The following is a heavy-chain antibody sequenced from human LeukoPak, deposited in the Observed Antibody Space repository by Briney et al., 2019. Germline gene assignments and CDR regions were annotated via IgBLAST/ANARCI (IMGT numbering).Heavy chain of an antibody. Sequence: GESLKISCKGSGYSFTSYWISWVRQMPGKGLEWMGRIDPSDSYTNYSPSFQGHVTISADKSISTAYLQWSSLKASDTAMYYCARSPSVVVAATIDAFDIWAKGQWSPSLQ. J-gene: IGHJ3*02. V-gene: IGHV5-10-1*01. CDR2: IDPSDSYT. CDR3: ARSPSVVVAATIDAFDI. CDR1: GYSFTSYW. D-gene: IGHD2-15*01.